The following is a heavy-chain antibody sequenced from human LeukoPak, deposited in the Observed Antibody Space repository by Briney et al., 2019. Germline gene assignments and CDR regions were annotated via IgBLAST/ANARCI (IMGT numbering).Heavy chain of an antibody. CDR2: SRNKANSYTT. CDR1: GFTFSSYS. J-gene: IGHJ4*02. CDR3: ARIYSDITTDIDY. V-gene: IGHV3-72*01. D-gene: IGHD3-22*01. Sequence: PGGSLRLSCAASGFTFSSYSMNWVRQAPGKGLEWVGRSRNKANSYTTEYAASVKDRFTISRDESKNSLSLQMYSLKTEDTAVYYCARIYSDITTDIDYWGQGTLVTVSS.